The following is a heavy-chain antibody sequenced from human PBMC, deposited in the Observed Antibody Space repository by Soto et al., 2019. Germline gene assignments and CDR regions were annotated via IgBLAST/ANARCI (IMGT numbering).Heavy chain of an antibody. CDR3: ARCRRGILLTGYYMGAFDI. D-gene: IGHD3-9*01. CDR2: IYTSGST. J-gene: IGHJ3*02. CDR1: GGSISSYY. V-gene: IGHV4-4*07. Sequence: SETLSLTCTVSGGSISSYYWSWIRQPAGKGLEWIGRIYTSGSTNYNPSLKSRVTMSVDTSKNQFSLKLSSVTAADTAAYYCARCRRGILLTGYYMGAFDIWGQGTMVTVSS.